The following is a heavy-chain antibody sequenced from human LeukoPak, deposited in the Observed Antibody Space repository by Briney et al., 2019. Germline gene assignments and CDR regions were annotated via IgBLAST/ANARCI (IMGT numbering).Heavy chain of an antibody. CDR2: INPNGGGT. J-gene: IGHJ4*02. CDR3: ARGFRGSTFSY. Sequence: RPSLQVSCKSSGYTFTAYYIHWVRQVPGHGLEWMGWINPNGGGTNYAQKFQGRVSLARDTSISTACMELSGLTSDDTALYYCARGFRGSTFSYWGQGTRVTVSS. CDR1: GYTFTAYY. D-gene: IGHD2-15*01. V-gene: IGHV1-2*02.